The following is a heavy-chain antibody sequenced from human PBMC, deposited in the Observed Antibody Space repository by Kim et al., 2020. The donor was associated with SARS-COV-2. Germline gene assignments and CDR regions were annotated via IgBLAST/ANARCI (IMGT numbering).Heavy chain of an antibody. CDR2: YN. D-gene: IGHD2-15*01. CDR3: ARNIGQLGDY. V-gene: IGHV6-1*01. J-gene: IGHJ4*02. Sequence: YNDYAVSVKSRITISPGTSKNQFSLQLNSVTPEDTAVYYCARNIGQLGDYWGQGTLVTVSS.